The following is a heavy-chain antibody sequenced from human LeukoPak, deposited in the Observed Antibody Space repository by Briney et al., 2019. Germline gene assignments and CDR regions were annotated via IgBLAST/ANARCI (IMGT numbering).Heavy chain of an antibody. CDR1: GFTFSSYG. V-gene: IGHV3-30*18. D-gene: IGHD6-6*01. Sequence: GGSLRLSCAASGFTFSSYGMHWVRQAPGKGLEWVAAISNDGSSQYYEDSVKGRFTISRDNPRNTLYLQMNGLRAEDTAVYYCAKIQYSRSSGYFDYWGQGTLVTVSS. CDR3: AKIQYSRSSGYFDY. CDR2: ISNDGSSQ. J-gene: IGHJ4*02.